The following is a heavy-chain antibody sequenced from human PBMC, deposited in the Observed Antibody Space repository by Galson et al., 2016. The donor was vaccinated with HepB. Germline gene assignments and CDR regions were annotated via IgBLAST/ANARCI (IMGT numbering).Heavy chain of an antibody. J-gene: IGHJ4*02. Sequence: QVQLQESGPGLVKPSETLSLTCTVAGGTVTSGSDYWTWIRQPPGKGLEWIGYIHSSGSTNYNPSLKSRVTISVDTSKNHVSLRWSSVTAADTAMYYWAREGTYWGQGTLVTVSS. CDR2: IHSSGST. CDR1: GGTVTSGSDY. V-gene: IGHV4-61*01. CDR3: AREGTY.